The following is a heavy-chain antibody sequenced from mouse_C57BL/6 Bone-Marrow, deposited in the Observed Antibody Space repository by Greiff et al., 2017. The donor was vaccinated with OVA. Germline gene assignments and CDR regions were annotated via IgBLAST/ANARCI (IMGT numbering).Heavy chain of an antibody. CDR2: ISGCGGNT. CDR3: ARRRLL. V-gene: IGHV5-9*01. Sequence: EVQLLESGAGLVKPGGSLKLSCAASGFTFSSYTMSWVRQTPEKRLEWVATISGCGGNTYYPDSVKGRFTISRDNATNTLYLQMSSLRSEDTALYYCARRRLLWGQGTSVTVSS. J-gene: IGHJ4*01. D-gene: IGHD2-10*01. CDR1: GFTFSSYT.